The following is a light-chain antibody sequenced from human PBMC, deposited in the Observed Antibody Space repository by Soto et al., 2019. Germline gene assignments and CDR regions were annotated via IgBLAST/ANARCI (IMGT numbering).Light chain of an antibody. CDR1: QSVTRF. J-gene: IGKJ3*01. CDR3: QQYVSYSS. Sequence: IQMTQSPSTLSASVGDRVTITCRASQSVTRFLAWYQQKPGKAPKLLIYKASTLGGGVPSRFSGGGSGTDFTLTISSLQPDDSATYYCQQYVSYSSFGPGAKVEIK. CDR2: KAS. V-gene: IGKV1-5*03.